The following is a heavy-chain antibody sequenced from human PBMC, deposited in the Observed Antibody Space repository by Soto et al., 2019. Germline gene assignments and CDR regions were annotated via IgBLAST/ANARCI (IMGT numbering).Heavy chain of an antibody. J-gene: IGHJ6*02. CDR1: GFTFSSYS. CDR3: ARYSSAEYYYYYGIDV. D-gene: IGHD2-15*01. CDR2: ISNSSRYI. Sequence: SLRLSCAASGFTFSSYSMNWVRQAPGKRLEWVSSISNSSRYIYYADSVKGRFTMARDNAKNSLYLQMNSLRAEDTGVCYCARYSSAEYYYYYGIDVWGQGTMVTVSS. V-gene: IGHV3-21*01.